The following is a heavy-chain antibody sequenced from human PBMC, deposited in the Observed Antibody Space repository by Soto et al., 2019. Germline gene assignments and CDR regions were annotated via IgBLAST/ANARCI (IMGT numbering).Heavy chain of an antibody. D-gene: IGHD3-22*01. J-gene: IGHJ4*02. Sequence: SETLSLTCTVSGGSISSADYYWSWIRQPPGKGLEWIGYIYYSGSTYYNPSLKSRVTISVDTSKNQFSLKLSSVTAADTAVYYCARSGYYYDSSDYYYWGQGTLVTVSS. CDR1: GGSISSADYY. V-gene: IGHV4-30-4*01. CDR3: ARSGYYYDSSDYYY. CDR2: IYYSGST.